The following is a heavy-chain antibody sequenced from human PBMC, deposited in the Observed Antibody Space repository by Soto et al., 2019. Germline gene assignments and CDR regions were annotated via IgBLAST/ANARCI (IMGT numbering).Heavy chain of an antibody. CDR1: GYPFTGYY. J-gene: IGHJ5*02. CDR2: INPNSGGT. Sequence: XSVKGSCKASGYPFTGYYVHWVRQAPGQGLEWMGWINPNSGGTNYAQKFQGRVTMTRDTSISTAYMELSRLRSDDTAVYYCARERKAARRNWFDPWGQGTLVTVSS. CDR3: ARERKAARRNWFDP. D-gene: IGHD6-6*01. V-gene: IGHV1-2*02.